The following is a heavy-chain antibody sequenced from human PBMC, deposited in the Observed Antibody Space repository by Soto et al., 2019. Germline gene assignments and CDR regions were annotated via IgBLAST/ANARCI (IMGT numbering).Heavy chain of an antibody. D-gene: IGHD6-6*01. CDR3: ARGIAARPSDY. CDR2: IYYSGST. CDR1: GGSVSSGSYY. V-gene: IGHV4-61*01. Sequence: PSETLSLTCTVSGGSVSSGSYYWSWIRQPPGKGLEWIGYIYYSGSTNYNPSLKGRVTISVDTSKNQFSLKLSSVTAADTAVYYCARGIAARPSDYWGQGTLVTVSS. J-gene: IGHJ4*02.